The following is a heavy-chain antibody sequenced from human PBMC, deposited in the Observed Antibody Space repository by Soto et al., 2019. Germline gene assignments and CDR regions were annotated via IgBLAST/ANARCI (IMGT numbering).Heavy chain of an antibody. D-gene: IGHD3-10*01. CDR2: IIPIFETT. V-gene: IGHV1-69*01. CDR1: GGTFTSFP. J-gene: IGHJ4*02. CDR3: ARESGDYGRAYFDY. Sequence: VQLVQSGAEVKKPGSSVKVSCKASGGTFTSFPFSWVRQAPGQGLEWMGGIIPIFETTNYAQKFRGRLTITADESTTTAYMELTSPTSEDTAVYFCARESGDYGRAYFDYWGQGTLVTVSS.